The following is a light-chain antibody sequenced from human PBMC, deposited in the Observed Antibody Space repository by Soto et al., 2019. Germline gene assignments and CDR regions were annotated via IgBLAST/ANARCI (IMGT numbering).Light chain of an antibody. CDR1: QSVSSN. V-gene: IGKV3-15*01. CDR3: QQYNNWPLL. CDR2: GAS. J-gene: IGKJ4*01. Sequence: EIVMTQSPATLSVSPGERATLSCRASQSVSSNLAWYQQKPGQAPRLLIYGASTRATGIPARFSGSGSGTEXXXXISXXQSEDFAVYYCQQYNNWPLLFGGGTKVEIK.